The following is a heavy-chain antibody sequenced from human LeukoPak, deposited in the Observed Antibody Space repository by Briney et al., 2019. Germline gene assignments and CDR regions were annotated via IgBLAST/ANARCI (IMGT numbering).Heavy chain of an antibody. CDR3: ARGKWVGYDSSLNYFDY. CDR2: INHSGST. V-gene: IGHV4-34*01. CDR1: GGPFSAYY. Sequence: SETLSLTCAVYGGPFSAYYWSWIRQPPGKGLEWIGDINHSGSTNYNPSLKSRVTISVDTSKNQFSLKLSSVTAADTAVYYCARGKWVGYDSSLNYFDYWGQGTLVTVSS. D-gene: IGHD3-22*01. J-gene: IGHJ4*02.